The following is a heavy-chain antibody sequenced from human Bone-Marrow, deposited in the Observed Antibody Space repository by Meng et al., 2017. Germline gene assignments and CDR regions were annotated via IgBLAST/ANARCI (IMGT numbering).Heavy chain of an antibody. Sequence: QVQPQESGPGPVKPSQTLSLTCTVSGGSISSGNHYWSWIRQHPGKGLEYIGYIYYSGSTYYNPSLKSRVIISVDTSKNQFSLRLNSVTAADTAVYYCASLYGDSSVWYLDLWGRGTLVTVSS. V-gene: IGHV4-31*03. CDR2: IYYSGST. J-gene: IGHJ2*01. CDR3: ASLYGDSSVWYLDL. CDR1: GGSISSGNHY. D-gene: IGHD4-17*01.